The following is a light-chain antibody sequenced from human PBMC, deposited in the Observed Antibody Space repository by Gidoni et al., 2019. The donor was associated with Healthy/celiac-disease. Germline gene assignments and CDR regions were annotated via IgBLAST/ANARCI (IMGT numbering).Light chain of an antibody. CDR1: QGISSY. CDR2: AAS. J-gene: IGKJ3*01. CDR3: QQYYSYPFT. Sequence: AIRITQSPSSLSASTGDRVTITCRASQGISSYLAWYQQKPGKAPKLLIYAASTLQSGVPSRFSGSGSGTDFTLTISCLQSEDFATYYCQQYYSYPFTFXPXTKVDIK. V-gene: IGKV1-8*01.